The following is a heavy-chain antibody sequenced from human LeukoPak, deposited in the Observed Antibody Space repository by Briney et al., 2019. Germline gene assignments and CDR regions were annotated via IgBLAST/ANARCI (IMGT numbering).Heavy chain of an antibody. V-gene: IGHV1-18*01. Sequence: ASVKVSCKASGYTFTNYGITWARQAPGQGLEWMGWISAYSGNTNYAQKFQGRVTMTTITSTSTAYMDLMSLRSDDTAVYYCARADCSDGSCYPTHWGQGTLVTVSS. CDR2: ISAYSGNT. CDR3: ARADCSDGSCYPTH. D-gene: IGHD2-15*01. J-gene: IGHJ4*02. CDR1: GYTFTNYG.